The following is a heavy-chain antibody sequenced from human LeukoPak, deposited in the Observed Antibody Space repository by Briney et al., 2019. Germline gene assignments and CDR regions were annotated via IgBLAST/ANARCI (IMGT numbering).Heavy chain of an antibody. D-gene: IGHD3-22*01. CDR2: ISSSGSTI. CDR1: GFTFSSYE. J-gene: IGHJ4*02. CDR3: AKDRPSTYYYDSSGYRNYFDY. V-gene: IGHV3-48*03. Sequence: GGSLRLSCAASGFTFSSYEMNWVRQAPGKGLEWVSYISSSGSTIYYADSVKGRFTISRDNSKNTLYLQMNSLRAEDTAVYYCAKDRPSTYYYDSSGYRNYFDYWGQGTLVTVSS.